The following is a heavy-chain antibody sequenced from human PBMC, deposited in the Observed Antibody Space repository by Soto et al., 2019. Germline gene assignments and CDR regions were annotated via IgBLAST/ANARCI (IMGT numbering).Heavy chain of an antibody. CDR1: GFTFSSYS. CDR3: ARVGAGSYDAFDI. Sequence: GGSLRLSCAASGFTFSSYSMNWVRQAPRKGLEWLSYISSSSNTIYYAASVKGRFTISRDNAKNSLHLQMSSLRAEDTAVYYCARVGAGSYDAFDIWGQGTMVTVSS. J-gene: IGHJ3*02. V-gene: IGHV3-48*01. CDR2: ISSSSNTI. D-gene: IGHD1-26*01.